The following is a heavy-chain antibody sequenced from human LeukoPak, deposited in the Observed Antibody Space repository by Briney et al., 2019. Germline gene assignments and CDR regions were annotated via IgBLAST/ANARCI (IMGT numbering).Heavy chain of an antibody. Sequence: SETLSLTCTVSGGSISSYYWSWIRQPPGKGLEWTGYIYYSGSTNYNPSLKSRVTISVDTSKNQFSLKLSSVTAADTAVYYCARDTWDSSSWYQGWFDPWGQGTLVTVSS. D-gene: IGHD6-13*01. J-gene: IGHJ5*02. V-gene: IGHV4-59*01. CDR3: ARDTWDSSSWYQGWFDP. CDR1: GGSISSYY. CDR2: IYYSGST.